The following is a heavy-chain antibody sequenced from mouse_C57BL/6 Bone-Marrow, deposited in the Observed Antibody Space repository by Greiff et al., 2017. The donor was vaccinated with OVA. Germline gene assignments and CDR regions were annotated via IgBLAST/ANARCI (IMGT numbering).Heavy chain of an antibody. V-gene: IGHV6-6*01. J-gene: IGHJ4*01. CDR2: IRNKANNHAT. CDR3: TREDGFYAMAY. Sequence: EVKLMESGGGLVQPGGSMKLSCAASGFTFSDAWMDWVRQSPEKGLEWVAVIRNKANNHATYYAVSVKGRFTISRDDSKSRFYLQMNSLRAEDTSIYYGTREDGFYAMAYWGQGTSVTVSS. CDR1: GFTFSDAW.